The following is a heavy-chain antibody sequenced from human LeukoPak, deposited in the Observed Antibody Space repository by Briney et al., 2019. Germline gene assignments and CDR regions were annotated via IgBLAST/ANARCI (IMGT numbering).Heavy chain of an antibody. D-gene: IGHD2-15*01. CDR3: AGQDIVVVATATRAFDI. J-gene: IGHJ3*02. Sequence: GESLKISCTGSGYSFTSYWIAWVRQMPGKGLEWMGIIYPGDSDTRYSPSFQGQVTISPDKSISTAYLQWNNLKASDTAMYYCAGQDIVVVATATRAFDIWGQGTMVTVSS. CDR1: GYSFTSYW. V-gene: IGHV5-51*01. CDR2: IYPGDSDT.